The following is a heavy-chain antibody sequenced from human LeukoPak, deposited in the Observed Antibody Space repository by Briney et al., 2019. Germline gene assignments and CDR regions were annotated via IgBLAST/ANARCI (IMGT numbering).Heavy chain of an antibody. J-gene: IGHJ4*02. V-gene: IGHV3-30*03. CDR3: ARDPYDSSGYYYGEFDY. CDR2: ISYDGSNK. Sequence: PGGSLRLSCAASGFTFSSYSMNWVRQAPGKGLEWVAVISYDGSNKYYADSVKGRFTISRDNSKNTLYLQMNSLRAEDTAVYYCARDPYDSSGYYYGEFDYWGQGTLVTVSS. CDR1: GFTFSSYS. D-gene: IGHD3-22*01.